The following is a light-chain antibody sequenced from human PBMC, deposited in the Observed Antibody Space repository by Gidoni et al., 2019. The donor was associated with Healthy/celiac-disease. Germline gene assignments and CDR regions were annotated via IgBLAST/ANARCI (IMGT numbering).Light chain of an antibody. CDR1: QIVSSY. CDR2: DAS. J-gene: IGKJ3*01. Sequence: EIVLTQSPATLSLSPGERATLSCRASQIVSSYLAWYQQKPGQAPMLLIYDASNRATGIPARFSGSGSWTDFTLTISSLEPEDFAVYYCQQRSNWPTFGPGTKVDIK. V-gene: IGKV3-11*01. CDR3: QQRSNWPT.